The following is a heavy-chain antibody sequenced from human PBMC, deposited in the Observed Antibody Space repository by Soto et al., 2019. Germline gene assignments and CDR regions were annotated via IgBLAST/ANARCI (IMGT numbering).Heavy chain of an antibody. CDR3: VEGWNDF. CDR2: IKSTKDGGAR. J-gene: IGHJ4*02. CDR1: GFMFSSAW. Sequence: EVHVVESGGDLVEPGGSLRLSCVTSGFMFSSAWMSWVRQAPGKGLEWVARIKSTKDGGARDYAAPVNGRFSISRDDSKSTGYLQMNSLRVEDTALYYCVEGWNDFWGQGTLVTVSS. D-gene: IGHD1-1*01. V-gene: IGHV3-15*01.